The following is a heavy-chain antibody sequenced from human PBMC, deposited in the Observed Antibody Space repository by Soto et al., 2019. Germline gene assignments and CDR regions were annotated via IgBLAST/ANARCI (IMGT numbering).Heavy chain of an antibody. CDR2: IYYSGAT. V-gene: IGHV4-39*01. Sequence: LQLQESGPGLVKPSETLSLTCTVSGGSISSSDYYWAWVRQPPGKGLEWIGSIYYSGATYYNPSLKSRVTLSVDTSRDQFSLELRSVTAADMAMFYCASLATAVAGHRWFDPWGQGILVTVSS. D-gene: IGHD6-13*01. J-gene: IGHJ5*02. CDR1: GGSISSSDYY. CDR3: ASLATAVAGHRWFDP.